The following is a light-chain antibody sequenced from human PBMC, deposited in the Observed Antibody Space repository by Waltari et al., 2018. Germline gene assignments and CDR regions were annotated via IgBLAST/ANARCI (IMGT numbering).Light chain of an antibody. CDR2: DTS. CDR1: TGAVTSGHY. Sequence: QAVVTQEPSLTVSPGGTVTLTCGSSTGAVTSGHYPYWFQQKPGQAPRTRIYDTSNKHSWTPARFSGSLLGGKAALTLSGAQPEDEAEYYCLLSYSGARVFGGGTKLTVL. V-gene: IGLV7-46*01. J-gene: IGLJ3*02. CDR3: LLSYSGARV.